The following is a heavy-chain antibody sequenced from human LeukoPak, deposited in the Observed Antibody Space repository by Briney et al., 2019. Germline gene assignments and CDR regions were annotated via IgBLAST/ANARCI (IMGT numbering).Heavy chain of an antibody. V-gene: IGHV4-38-2*02. D-gene: IGHD3-3*01. CDR3: ARGAEYYAIWRGYAGYSDY. CDR1: GYSISNGYY. Sequence: PSETLSLTCTVSGYSISNGYYGGWIRQPPGKGLEWVGSIYHRGSTYYNPSLRSRVTISLDRSKKKFSLKLTSVTAADTAVYFCARGAEYYAIWRGYAGYSDYWGQGISVAVSS. J-gene: IGHJ4*02. CDR2: IYHRGST.